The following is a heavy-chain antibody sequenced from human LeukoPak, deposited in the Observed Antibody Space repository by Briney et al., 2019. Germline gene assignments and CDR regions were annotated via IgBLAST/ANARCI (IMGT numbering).Heavy chain of an antibody. D-gene: IGHD3-9*01. J-gene: IGHJ3*02. CDR2: IYYSGST. V-gene: IGHV4-59*12. CDR3: ARSEPLLLRYFDWLSIPPIHAFDI. CDR1: GGSISSYY. Sequence: SETLSLTCTVSGGSISSYYWSWIRQPPGKGLEWIGYIYYSGSTNYNPSLKSRVTISVDTSKNQFSLKLSSVTAADTAVYYCARSEPLLLRYFDWLSIPPIHAFDIWGQGTMVTVSS.